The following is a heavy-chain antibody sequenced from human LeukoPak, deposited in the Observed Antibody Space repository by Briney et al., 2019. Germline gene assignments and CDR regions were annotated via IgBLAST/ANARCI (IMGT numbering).Heavy chain of an antibody. CDR1: GGSITSTNW. J-gene: IGHJ4*02. Sequence: PSETLSLTCGVSGGSITSTNWWSWVRQPPRRGLEWIGEISLSGLTNYNPSLKSRVTMALDKSKNHLSLNLTSVTAADTAVYYCSRENGAFSPFGYWGQGTLVTVPS. CDR3: SRENGAFSPFGY. D-gene: IGHD2-8*01. CDR2: ISLSGLT. V-gene: IGHV4-4*02.